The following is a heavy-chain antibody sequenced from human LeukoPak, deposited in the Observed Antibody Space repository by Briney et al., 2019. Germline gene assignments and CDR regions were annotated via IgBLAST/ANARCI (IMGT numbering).Heavy chain of an antibody. J-gene: IGHJ5*02. Sequence: SETLSLTCTVSGGSISSYYWSWIRQLAGKGLEWIGRIYTSGSTNYNPSLKSRVTMSVDTSKNQFSLKLSSVTAADTAVYYCARDGPLLGRMNWFDPWGQGTLVTVSS. CDR1: GGSISSYY. CDR3: ARDGPLLGRMNWFDP. CDR2: IYTSGST. V-gene: IGHV4-4*07. D-gene: IGHD2-8*01.